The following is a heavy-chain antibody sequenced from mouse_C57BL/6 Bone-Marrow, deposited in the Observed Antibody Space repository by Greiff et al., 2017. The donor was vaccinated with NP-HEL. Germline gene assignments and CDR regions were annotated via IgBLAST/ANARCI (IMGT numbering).Heavy chain of an antibody. V-gene: IGHV5-9-1*02. Sequence: EVQLVESGEGLVKPGGSLKLSCAASGFTFSSYAMSWVRQTPEKRLEWVAYISSGGDYIYYADTVKGRFTISRDNARNTLYLQMSRLKSEDTAMYYGTRDPHYYGSPAWFAYWGQGTLVTVSA. CDR2: ISSGGDYI. J-gene: IGHJ3*01. D-gene: IGHD1-1*01. CDR1: GFTFSSYA. CDR3: TRDPHYYGSPAWFAY.